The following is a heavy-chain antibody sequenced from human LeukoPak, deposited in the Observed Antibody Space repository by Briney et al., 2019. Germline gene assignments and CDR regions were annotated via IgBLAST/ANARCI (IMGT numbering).Heavy chain of an antibody. CDR2: MNPNSGNT. CDR3: ARANYDFWSGYYAEFDY. J-gene: IGHJ4*02. D-gene: IGHD3-3*01. CDR1: GYTFTSYD. Sequence: ASVKVSCKASGYTFTSYDINWVRQATGQGLAWMGWMNPNSGNTGYAQEFQGRVTITRDTSASTAYMELSSLRSEDMAVYYCARANYDFWSGYYAEFDYWGQGTLVTVSS. V-gene: IGHV1-8*01.